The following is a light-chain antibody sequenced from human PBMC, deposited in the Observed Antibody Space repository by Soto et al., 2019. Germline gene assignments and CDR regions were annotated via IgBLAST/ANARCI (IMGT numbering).Light chain of an antibody. CDR3: QQYDNLPPLT. J-gene: IGKJ4*01. CDR1: QDISNY. Sequence: DIQMTQSPSSLSASVGDRVTITCQASQDISNYLNWYQQKPGKAPKLLIYDASNLETGVPSRFSGSGYETDFTFPISSLQPEDIATYYCQQYDNLPPLTFGGGTKVEIK. CDR2: DAS. V-gene: IGKV1-33*01.